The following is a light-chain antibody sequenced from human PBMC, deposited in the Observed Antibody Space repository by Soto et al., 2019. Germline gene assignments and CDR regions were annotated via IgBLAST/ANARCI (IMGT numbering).Light chain of an antibody. J-gene: IGLJ2*01. V-gene: IGLV2-14*01. CDR3: SSFTSRSTLV. CDR2: EVT. Sequence: QSALTQPASVSGSPGQSITISCTGTSSDVGRYKFVSWYQQHPGKAPKLMIYEVTNRPSGVSNRFSGSKSGNTASLTISGLQTEDEANYYCSSFTSRSTLVFGGGTKITVL. CDR1: SSDVGRYKF.